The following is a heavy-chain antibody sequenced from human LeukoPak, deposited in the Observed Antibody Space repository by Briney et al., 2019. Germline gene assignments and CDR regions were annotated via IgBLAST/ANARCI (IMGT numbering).Heavy chain of an antibody. CDR3: ARDSLMLSEAFDI. J-gene: IGHJ3*02. V-gene: IGHV4-39*07. CDR1: GVSISSSNSY. CDR2: IYYSGST. Sequence: SETLSLTCTVSGVSISSSNSYWGWIRQPPGTGLEWIGSIYYSGSTYYNPSLKSRVTISVDTSKNQFSLKLSSVTAADTAVYYCARDSLMLSEAFDIWGQGTMVTVSS. D-gene: IGHD2-8*01.